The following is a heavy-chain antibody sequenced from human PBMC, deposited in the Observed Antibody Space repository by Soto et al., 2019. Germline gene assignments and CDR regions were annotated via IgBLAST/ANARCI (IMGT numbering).Heavy chain of an antibody. D-gene: IGHD2-2*01. CDR3: VRDSDRIVVVPPVDGDNWLDP. CDR2: ISGSSDNI. Sequence: VQLVESGGGVVKPAGSLRLSCAASGFIFSDYFMSWIRQAPGKGLEWVSFISGSSDNIKYADSVKGRFTISRDNAKNSLYRQMKSLRAVDTAVYYFVRDSDRIVVVPPVDGDNWLDPWGQGTLVSVSS. CDR1: GFIFSDYF. V-gene: IGHV3-11*06. J-gene: IGHJ5*02.